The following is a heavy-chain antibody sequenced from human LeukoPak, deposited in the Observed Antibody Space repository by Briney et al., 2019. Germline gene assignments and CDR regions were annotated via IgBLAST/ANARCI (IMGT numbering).Heavy chain of an antibody. D-gene: IGHD3-16*01. V-gene: IGHV1-24*01. CDR1: GYTLTELS. CDR3: AKGVSLRLGDRSFAY. J-gene: IGHJ4*02. Sequence: ASVKVSCKVSGYTLTELSMHWVRQAPGKGLEWMGGFDPEDGETIYAQKFQGRVTMTEDTSTDTAYMELSSLRAEDTAVYYCAKGVSLRLGDRSFAYWGQGTLVTVSS. CDR2: FDPEDGET.